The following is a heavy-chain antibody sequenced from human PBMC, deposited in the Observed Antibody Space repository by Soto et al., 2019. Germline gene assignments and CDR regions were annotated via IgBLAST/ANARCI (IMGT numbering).Heavy chain of an antibody. J-gene: IGHJ3*02. CDR1: GSTFRNYW. V-gene: IGHV3-7*01. Sequence: GGSLRLSCAASGSTFRNYWMTWVRQAPGKGLEWVANMNQDGSEKYYLDSVKGRFTISRDNAKNSLYLQMNSLRAEDTAVYFCARDQFRAFDIWGQGTMVTVSS. CDR2: MNQDGSEK. CDR3: ARDQFRAFDI.